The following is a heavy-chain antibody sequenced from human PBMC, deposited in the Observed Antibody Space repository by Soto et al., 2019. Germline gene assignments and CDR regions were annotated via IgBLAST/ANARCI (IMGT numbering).Heavy chain of an antibody. CDR1: GFAFSNAW. V-gene: IGHV3-23*01. Sequence: GGSLRLSCAASGFAFSNAWINWVRQAPGRGLEWVSAISGSGGSTYYADSVKGRFTISRDNSKNTLYLQMNSLRAEDTAVYYCAKPRYDFCSRYQFDYWGQGTLVTVSS. CDR3: AKPRYDFCSRYQFDY. D-gene: IGHD3-3*01. CDR2: ISGSGGST. J-gene: IGHJ4*02.